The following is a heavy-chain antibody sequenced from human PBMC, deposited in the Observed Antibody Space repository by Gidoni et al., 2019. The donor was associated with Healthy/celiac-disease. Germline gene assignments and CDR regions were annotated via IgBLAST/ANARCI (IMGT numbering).Heavy chain of an antibody. CDR1: GFTFADYA. Sequence: EVQLVESGGGLVQPGRSLRLSCAASGFTFADYAMHWVRQAPGKGLEWVSGISWNSGSIGYADSVKGRFTISRDNAKNSLYLQMNSLRAEDTALYYCAKAVYQLLYGRVDWYFDLWGRGTLVTVSS. CDR2: ISWNSGSI. CDR3: AKAVYQLLYGRVDWYFDL. V-gene: IGHV3-9*01. D-gene: IGHD2-2*02. J-gene: IGHJ2*01.